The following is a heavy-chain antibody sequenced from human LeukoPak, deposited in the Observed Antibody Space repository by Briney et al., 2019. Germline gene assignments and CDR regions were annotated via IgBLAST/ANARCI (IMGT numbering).Heavy chain of an antibody. D-gene: IGHD6-13*01. CDR2: IYYSGST. CDR1: GGSISSSSYY. V-gene: IGHV4-39*07. J-gene: IGHJ3*02. CDR3: AREGGRGIAARDAFDI. Sequence: SETLSLTCAVSGGSISSSSYYWGWIRQPPGKGLEWIGSIYYSGSTYYNPSLKSRVTISVDTSKNQFSLKLSSVTAADTAVYYCAREGGRGIAARDAFDIWGQGTMVTVSS.